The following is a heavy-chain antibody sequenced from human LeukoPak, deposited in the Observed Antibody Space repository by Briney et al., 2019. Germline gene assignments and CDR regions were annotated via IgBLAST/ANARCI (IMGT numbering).Heavy chain of an antibody. CDR1: GYTFTGYY. CDR3: ARGPYYDSRGYTYYYMDV. J-gene: IGHJ6*03. Sequence: ASVKVSCKASGYTFTGYYMHWVRQAPGQGLEWMGWMNPNSGDTGYAQNFQGRVTMTRDTSINTAYMELSSLRSEDTGVYYCARGPYYDSRGYTYYYMDVWGKGTTVTISS. CDR2: MNPNSGDT. D-gene: IGHD3-22*01. V-gene: IGHV1-8*02.